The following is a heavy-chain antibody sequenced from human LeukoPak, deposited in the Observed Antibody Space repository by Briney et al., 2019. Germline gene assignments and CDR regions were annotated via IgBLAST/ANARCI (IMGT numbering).Heavy chain of an antibody. CDR2: IYYSGST. V-gene: IGHV4-59*12. CDR1: GGSISSYY. D-gene: IGHD3-3*01. CDR3: AREITDRTDDFWRGYPIPYFDY. J-gene: IGHJ4*02. Sequence: SETLSLTCTVSGGSISSYYWSWIRQPPGKGLEWIGYIYYSGSTNYNPSLKSRVTISVDTSKNQFSLKLSSVTAADTAVYYCAREITDRTDDFWRGYPIPYFDYWGQGTLVTVSS.